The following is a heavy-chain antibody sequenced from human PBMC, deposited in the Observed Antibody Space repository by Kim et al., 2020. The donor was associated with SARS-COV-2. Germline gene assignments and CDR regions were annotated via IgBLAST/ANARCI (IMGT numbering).Heavy chain of an antibody. D-gene: IGHD2-2*01. Sequence: GRFTISRDNYKNTLYLQMNSLRAEDTAVYYCARDGDCSSTSCYFHDAFDIWGQGTMVTVSS. CDR3: ARDGDCSSTSCYFHDAFDI. J-gene: IGHJ3*02. V-gene: IGHV3-30*07.